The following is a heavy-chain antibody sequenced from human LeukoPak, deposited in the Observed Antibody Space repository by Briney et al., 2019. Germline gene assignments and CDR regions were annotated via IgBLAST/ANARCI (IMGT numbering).Heavy chain of an antibody. V-gene: IGHV4-59*01. J-gene: IGHJ6*04. CDR1: GGSISSYY. CDR2: IYYSGST. Sequence: SETLSLTCTVSGGSISSYYWSWIRQPPGKGLEWIGYIYYSGSTNYNPSLKSRVTISVDTSKNQFPLKLSSVTAADTAVYYCARAEPLYYYGMDVWGKGTTVTVSS. CDR3: ARAEPLYYYGMDV.